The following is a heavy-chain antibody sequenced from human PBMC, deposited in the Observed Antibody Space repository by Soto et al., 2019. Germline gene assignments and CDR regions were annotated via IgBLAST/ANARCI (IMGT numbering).Heavy chain of an antibody. CDR1: GFTFSSYW. D-gene: IGHD6-6*01. J-gene: IGHJ6*02. CDR2: IKQDGSEK. CDR3: AGEYSSSFYYYGMDV. Sequence: SLRLSCAASGFTFSSYWMSWVRQAPGKGLEWVANIKQDGSEKYYVDSVKGRFTISRDNAKNSLYLQMNSLRAEDTAVYYCAGEYSSSFYYYGMDVWGQGTTVTVSS. V-gene: IGHV3-7*01.